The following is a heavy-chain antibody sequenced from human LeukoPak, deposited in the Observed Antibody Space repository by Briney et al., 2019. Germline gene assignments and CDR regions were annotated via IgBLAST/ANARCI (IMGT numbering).Heavy chain of an antibody. CDR2: IYTSGST. V-gene: IGHV4-4*09. J-gene: IGHJ5*02. CDR3: ARLQNASSSWFPPPGAWFDP. CDR1: GGSISSYY. Sequence: SETLSLTCTVSGGSISSYYWSWIRQPPGKGLEWIGYIYTSGSTNYNPSLKSRVTISVDMSKNQFSLKLSSVTAADTAVYYCARLQNASSSWFPPPGAWFDPWGQGTLVTVSS. D-gene: IGHD6-13*01.